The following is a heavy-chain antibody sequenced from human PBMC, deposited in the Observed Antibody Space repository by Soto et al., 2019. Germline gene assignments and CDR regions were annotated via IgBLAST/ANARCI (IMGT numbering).Heavy chain of an antibody. CDR3: AKDPATVTQRGYFDY. CDR2: ISGSGGST. V-gene: IGHV3-23*01. Sequence: EVQLLESGGGLVQPGGSLRLSCAASGFTFSSYAMSWVRQAPGKGLEWVSAISGSGGSTYYADSVKARFTISRDNSKNTLYLEMNRLRAEDTAVYYCAKDPATVTQRGYFDYWGQGTLVTVSS. D-gene: IGHD4-17*01. CDR1: GFTFSSYA. J-gene: IGHJ4*02.